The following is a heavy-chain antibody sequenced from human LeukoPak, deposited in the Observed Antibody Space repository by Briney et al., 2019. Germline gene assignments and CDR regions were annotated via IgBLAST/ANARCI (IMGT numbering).Heavy chain of an antibody. CDR2: ISPSGDRT. V-gene: IGHV3-23*01. J-gene: IGHJ4*02. Sequence: GGSLRLSCAASGVTFSSHAMSWLRPAPGKGLAWVSFISPSGDRTSNADSVEGRFTISRGNTRNTLYLQMNSLRAEDTGVYYCAIMHGYYDGSGFWVQWGQETLVTVSS. CDR3: AIMHGYYDGSGFWVQ. CDR1: GVTFSSHA. D-gene: IGHD3-22*01.